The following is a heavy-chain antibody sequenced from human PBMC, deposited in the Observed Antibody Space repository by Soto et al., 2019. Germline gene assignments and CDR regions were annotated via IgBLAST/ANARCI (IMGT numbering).Heavy chain of an antibody. J-gene: IGHJ4*02. Sequence: EVQLVESGGGLVKPGGSLRLSCAASGFTFSNYTLNWVRQAPGKGLEWVSSISSSSRYIYYADSVKGRFTISRDNAKNSLYLQMNSLRAEDTAVYYCARGVAGGSGWYSDYWGQGTLVTVSS. D-gene: IGHD6-19*01. V-gene: IGHV3-21*01. CDR2: ISSSSRYI. CDR3: ARGVAGGSGWYSDY. CDR1: GFTFSNYT.